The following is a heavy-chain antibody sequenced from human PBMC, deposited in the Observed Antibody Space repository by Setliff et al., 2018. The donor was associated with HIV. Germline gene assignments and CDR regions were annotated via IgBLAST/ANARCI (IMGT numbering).Heavy chain of an antibody. D-gene: IGHD1-26*01. J-gene: IGHJ4*02. Sequence: PSETLSLTCTVSGYSISSANYFWNWIRQPAGKGLEWIGHIYTTGRTNYNPSLKSRVTISLDTSKNHFFLRLRPVTAADTAVYYCAAATTLDYWGQGTLVTVSS. V-gene: IGHV4-61*09. CDR3: AAATTLDY. CDR2: IYTTGRT. CDR1: GYSISSANYF.